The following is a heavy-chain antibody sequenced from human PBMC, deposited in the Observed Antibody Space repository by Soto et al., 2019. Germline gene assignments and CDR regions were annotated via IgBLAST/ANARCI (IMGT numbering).Heavy chain of an antibody. CDR2: IIPMFGTA. CDR3: ASGIQLWLRRINNGYSG. V-gene: IGHV1-69*12. Sequence: QVQLVQSGAAVKKPESSVKVSCKAPGGTFSTYAISWVRQAPGQGLEWMGGIIPMFGTANYAQRFQDRVTITADESTNTVYMELRSMRSEDTAVYFCASGIQLWLRRINNGYSGWGQGTLVTVSS. D-gene: IGHD5-18*01. J-gene: IGHJ4*02. CDR1: GGTFSTYA.